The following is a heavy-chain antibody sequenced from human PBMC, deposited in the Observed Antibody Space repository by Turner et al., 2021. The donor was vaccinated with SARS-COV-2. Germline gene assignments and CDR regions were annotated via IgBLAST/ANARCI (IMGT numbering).Heavy chain of an antibody. J-gene: IGHJ3*02. D-gene: IGHD6-19*01. V-gene: IGHV3-53*01. CDR2: IYSGGST. Sequence: EVQLVESGGGLIQPGGSLRLPCAASGFTVSSNYMSWVRQDPGKGLEWVSVIYSGGSTYYADSVKGRFTISRDNSKNTLYLKMNSLRAEDTAVYYCARGHSSGWHQSGAFDIWGQGTMVTVSS. CDR3: ARGHSSGWHQSGAFDI. CDR1: GFTVSSNY.